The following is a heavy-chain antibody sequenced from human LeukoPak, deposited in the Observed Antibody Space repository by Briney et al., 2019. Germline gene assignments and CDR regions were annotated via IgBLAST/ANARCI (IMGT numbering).Heavy chain of an antibody. CDR2: IYSSANI. Sequence: SETLSLTCTVSGASITSYYWTWIRQPPGKELEWIGNIYSSANINFNPSLKSRVTISLDASKSHFSLKLNSVSAADTAIYYCARSPFVGGVGATSWYFDLWGRGALVTVSS. D-gene: IGHD1-26*01. CDR1: GASITSYY. J-gene: IGHJ2*01. V-gene: IGHV4-4*09. CDR3: ARSPFVGGVGATSWYFDL.